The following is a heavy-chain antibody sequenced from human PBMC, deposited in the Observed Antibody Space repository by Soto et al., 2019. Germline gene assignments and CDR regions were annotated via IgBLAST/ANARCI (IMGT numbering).Heavy chain of an antibody. CDR3: ACWGHIVPVAPSDLDR. D-gene: IGHD2-8*02. J-gene: IGHJ4*01. CDR1: GFPFTNYW. CDR2: ISPDGSDV. V-gene: IGHV3-74*01. Sequence: GGSLRLSCAASGFPFTNYWMNWVRQTPGKGLMWVSRISPDGSDVGYADSVEGRVTVSRDNAKNTLYLQMHSLRAEDTAMYYCACWGHIVPVAPSDLDRWRQGTFVTAAS.